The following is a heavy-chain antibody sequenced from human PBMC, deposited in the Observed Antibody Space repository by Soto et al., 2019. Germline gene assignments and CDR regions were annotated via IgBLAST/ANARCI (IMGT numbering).Heavy chain of an antibody. CDR3: ARGGITGFDY. CDR2: ISTSGSTI. D-gene: IGHD3-16*01. CDR1: GFTFSSSE. V-gene: IGHV3-48*03. J-gene: IGHJ4*02. Sequence: EVQLVESGGGLVQPGGSLRLSYAASGFTFSSSEINWVRQAPGKGLEWISWISTSGSTIYYADSVKGRFTISRDNAENSLYLQMNSLRVEDTAVYYCARGGITGFDYWGQGTLVTVSS.